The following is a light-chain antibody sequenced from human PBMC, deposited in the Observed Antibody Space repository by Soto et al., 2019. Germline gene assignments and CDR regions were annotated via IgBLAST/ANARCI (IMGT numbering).Light chain of an antibody. V-gene: IGKV3-20*01. CDR1: QSVSSN. Sequence: DIVMTQSPATLSVSPGERATLSCRASQSVSSNLAWYLQKPGQAPRLLIYDAFSRATGIPDRFSGSGSGTDFTLTISRLEPEDFAVYYCQQYGGSPWTFGQGTKVDI. CDR2: DAF. CDR3: QQYGGSPWT. J-gene: IGKJ1*01.